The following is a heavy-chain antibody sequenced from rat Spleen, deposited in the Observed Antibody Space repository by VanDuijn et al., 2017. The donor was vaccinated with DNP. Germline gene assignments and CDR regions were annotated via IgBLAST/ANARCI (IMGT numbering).Heavy chain of an antibody. J-gene: IGHJ3*01. V-gene: IGHV2S12*01. CDR2: ISSGGTI. CDR1: GFSLTSYA. CDR3: ARDLPDDSEFAY. Sequence: QVQLKETGPGLVQPSQTLSLTCTVSGFSLTSYAVSWVRQPPGMGLEWIALISSGGTIYSNSAIKSRLSISRDTSKSQVFLKMNSLQTEDTSIYFCARDLPDDSEFAYWGQGTLVTVSS. D-gene: IGHD1-7*01.